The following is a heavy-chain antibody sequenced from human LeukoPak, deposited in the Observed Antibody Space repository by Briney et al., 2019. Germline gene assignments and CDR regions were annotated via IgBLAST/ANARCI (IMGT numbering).Heavy chain of an antibody. J-gene: IGHJ6*03. CDR3: ARGMLRGYYYYYMDV. D-gene: IGHD3-16*01. V-gene: IGHV1-8*01. CDR2: MNPNSGNT. Sequence: AXXKVSCKVSGYTFTSYDINWVRQAPGQGLEWMGWMNPNSGNTGYAQKFQGRVTMTRNTSISTAYMELSSLRSEDTAVYYCARGMLRGYYYYYMDVWGRGTTVTVSS. CDR1: GYTFTSYD.